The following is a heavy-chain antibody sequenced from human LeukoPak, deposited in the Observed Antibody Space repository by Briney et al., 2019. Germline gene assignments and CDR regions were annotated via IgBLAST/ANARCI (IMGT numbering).Heavy chain of an antibody. J-gene: IGHJ4*02. CDR3: ARDVLDSVTPFDY. CDR2: IYSGGST. CDR1: GFTVSSNY. Sequence: GGSLRLPCAASGFTVSSNYMSWVRQAPGKGLEWVSVIYSGGSTYYADSVKGRFTISRDNSKDTLYLQMNSLRAEDTAVYYCARDVLDSVTPFDYWGQGTLVTVSS. D-gene: IGHD5-18*01. V-gene: IGHV3-66*01.